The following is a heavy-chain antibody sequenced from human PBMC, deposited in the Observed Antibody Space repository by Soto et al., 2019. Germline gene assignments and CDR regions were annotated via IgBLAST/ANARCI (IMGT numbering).Heavy chain of an antibody. CDR2: ISSSSNYK. D-gene: IGHD3-22*01. Sequence: GGSLRLSCAASGFTFSSYGMHWVRQAPGKGLEWVSSISSSSNYKYYADSVKGRFTISRGNAKNSLYLQMNSLRAEDTAVYYCARVVDYYDPYYYYGMDVWGQGTTVTVSS. CDR3: ARVVDYYDPYYYYGMDV. J-gene: IGHJ6*02. V-gene: IGHV3-21*01. CDR1: GFTFSSYG.